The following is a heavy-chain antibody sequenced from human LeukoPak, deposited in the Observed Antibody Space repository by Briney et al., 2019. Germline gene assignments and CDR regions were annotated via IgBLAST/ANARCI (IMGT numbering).Heavy chain of an antibody. V-gene: IGHV1-18*04. CDR3: ARTPIAAAGTIFDF. D-gene: IGHD6-13*01. CDR1: GYTFTSYG. Sequence: ASVSVSCKASGYTFTSYGISWVRQAPGQGLEWMGWISAYNGNTNYAQKLQGRVTMTTDTSTSPAYMELRSLRSDDTAVYYCARTPIAAAGTIFDFWGQGTLVTVSS. J-gene: IGHJ4*02. CDR2: ISAYNGNT.